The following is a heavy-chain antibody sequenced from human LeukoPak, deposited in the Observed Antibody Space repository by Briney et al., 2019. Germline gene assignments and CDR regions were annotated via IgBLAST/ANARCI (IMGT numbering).Heavy chain of an antibody. D-gene: IGHD5-24*01. J-gene: IGHJ3*02. CDR2: LNPLSGDT. Sequence: GASVKLSCKASGYAFTAYYMHWVRQSPGQGPQWMGWLNPLSGDTKYAQKFQRRVTMTRDTSISTAYMELSSLRSDDTAVYFCVRDGDGYNPRVFDICGQREIVADSS. V-gene: IGHV1-2*02. CDR1: GYAFTAYY. CDR3: VRDGDGYNPRVFDI.